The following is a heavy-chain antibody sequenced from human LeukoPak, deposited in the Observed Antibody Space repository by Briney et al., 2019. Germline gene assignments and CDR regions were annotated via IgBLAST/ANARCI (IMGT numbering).Heavy chain of an antibody. D-gene: IGHD2-15*01. Sequence: ASVKVSCKASGYTFTGYYMHWVRQAPGQGREWMGWINPNSGGTNYAQKFQGRVTMTRDTSISTAYMELSRLRSDGTAVYYCAREEIVVVAADGWFDPWGQGTLVTVSS. CDR3: AREEIVVVAADGWFDP. J-gene: IGHJ5*02. CDR1: GYTFTGYY. CDR2: INPNSGGT. V-gene: IGHV1-2*02.